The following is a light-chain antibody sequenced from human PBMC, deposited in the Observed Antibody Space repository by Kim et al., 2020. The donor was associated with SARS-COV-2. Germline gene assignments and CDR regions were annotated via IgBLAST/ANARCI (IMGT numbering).Light chain of an antibody. CDR2: GNS. V-gene: IGLV1-40*01. J-gene: IGLJ1*01. Sequence: QGVTYSCTGSSSNIGPGYYVHWDQHLPGPAPKLLIYGNSNRPSGVPDRFSGSKSGTSASLAISGLQAEDEADYYCQSYDTSLSGYVFGTGTKVTVL. CDR1: SSNIGPGYY. CDR3: QSYDTSLSGYV.